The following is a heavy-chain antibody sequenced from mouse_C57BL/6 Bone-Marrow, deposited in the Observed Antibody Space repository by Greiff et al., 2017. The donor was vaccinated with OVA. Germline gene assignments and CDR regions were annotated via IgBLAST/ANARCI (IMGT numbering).Heavy chain of an antibody. J-gene: IGHJ2*01. CDR3: ARLSSGYYFDY. CDR2: INPNNGGT. CDR1: GYTFTSYW. V-gene: IGHV1-22*01. Sequence: EVQLQQPGAELVKPGASVKMSCKASGYTFTSYWITWVKQRPGQGLEWIGYINPNNGGTSYNQKFKGKATLTVNKSSSTAYMELRSLTSEDSAVYYCARLSSGYYFDYWGQGTTLTVSS. D-gene: IGHD3-2*02.